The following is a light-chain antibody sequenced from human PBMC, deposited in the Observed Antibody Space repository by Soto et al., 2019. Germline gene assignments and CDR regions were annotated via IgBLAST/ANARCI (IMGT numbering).Light chain of an antibody. CDR2: AAS. Sequence: DIQMTQSPSSLSASVGGRVTITCRASHNIVNYLNCYQRKPGKAPELLIYAASTLQSGVPSRFSGSGSGTNFTLAISSLQPEDFATFYCQQSYSVPLTFGGGTKVDI. J-gene: IGKJ4*01. CDR3: QQSYSVPLT. CDR1: HNIVNY. V-gene: IGKV1-39*01.